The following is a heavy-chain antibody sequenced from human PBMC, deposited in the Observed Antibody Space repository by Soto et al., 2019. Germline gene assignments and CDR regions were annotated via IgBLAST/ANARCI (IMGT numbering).Heavy chain of an antibody. V-gene: IGHV5-10-1*01. CDR1: GYSFTSYW. J-gene: IGHJ6*02. Sequence: GESLKISCKGSGYSFTSYWISWVRQMPGKGLEWMGRIDPSDSYTNYSPSFQGHVTISADKSISTAYLQWSSLKASDTAMYYCARRSLYGDLYYYYYGMDVWGQGTTVTVS. D-gene: IGHD4-17*01. CDR2: IDPSDSYT. CDR3: ARRSLYGDLYYYYYGMDV.